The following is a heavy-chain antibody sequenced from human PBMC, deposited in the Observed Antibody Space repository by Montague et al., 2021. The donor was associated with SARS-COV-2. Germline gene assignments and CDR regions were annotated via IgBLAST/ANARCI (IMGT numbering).Heavy chain of an antibody. CDR3: ARGPRITMIVGVITDIWFDP. J-gene: IGHJ5*02. CDR2: INHSGST. Sequence: SETLSLTCAVYGGSVSDYYWSWIRQPPGKGLEWIGEINHSGSTNYNPSXXSRVTKSVDTSKNRFSLKLTSVTAADTAVYYCARGPRITMIVGVITDIWFDPWGQGTLVTVSS. CDR1: GGSVSDYY. V-gene: IGHV4-34*01. D-gene: IGHD3-22*01.